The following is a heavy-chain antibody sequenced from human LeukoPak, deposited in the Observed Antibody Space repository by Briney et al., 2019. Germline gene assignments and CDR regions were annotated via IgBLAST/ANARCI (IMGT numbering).Heavy chain of an antibody. Sequence: PSETLSLTCAVYGGSFSGYYWSWIRQPPGKGLEWIGEINHSGSTNYNPSLKSRVTISVDTSKNQFSLKLRSVTAADTAVYYCARGPGAAAIPGYYYYYYMDVWGKGTTVTVSS. J-gene: IGHJ6*03. CDR1: GGSFSGYY. CDR3: ARGPGAAAIPGYYYYYYMDV. D-gene: IGHD2-2*02. V-gene: IGHV4-34*01. CDR2: INHSGST.